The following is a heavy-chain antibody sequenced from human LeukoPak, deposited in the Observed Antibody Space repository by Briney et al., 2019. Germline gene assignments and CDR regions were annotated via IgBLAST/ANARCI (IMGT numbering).Heavy chain of an antibody. CDR1: GGTFSSYA. CDR2: IIPIFGTA. D-gene: IGHD3-22*01. CDR3: ARDYYDSSGPAY. J-gene: IGHJ4*01. Sequence: ASVKVSCKASGGTFSSYAISWVRQAPGQGLEWMGRIIPIFGTANYAQKFQGRVTITADKSTSTAYMELSSLRSEDTAVYYCARDYYDSSGPAYWGHGTLVTVSS. V-gene: IGHV1-69*06.